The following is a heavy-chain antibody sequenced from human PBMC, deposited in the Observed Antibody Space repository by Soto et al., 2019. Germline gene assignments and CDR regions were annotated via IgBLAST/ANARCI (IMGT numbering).Heavy chain of an antibody. D-gene: IGHD2-2*01. V-gene: IGHV5-51*01. CDR3: ARVIGVARVMAFDI. J-gene: IGHJ3*02. CDR2: IYPGDSDT. Sequence: ESLKLSFKGSGYSFTSYWIARVRQMPGKGLEWMGIIYPGDSDTRYSPSFQGQVTISADKSISTAYLQWSSLKASDTDMYYCARVIGVARVMAFDIWGQGTMVTV. CDR1: GYSFTSYW.